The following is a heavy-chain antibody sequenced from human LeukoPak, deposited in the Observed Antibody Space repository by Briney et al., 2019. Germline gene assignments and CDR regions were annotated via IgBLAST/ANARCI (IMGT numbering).Heavy chain of an antibody. CDR3: AKDLVRGYSGYTSFDY. CDR2: ISGSGGST. Sequence: GGSLRLSCAASGVTFSSYAMSWVRQAPGKGLEWVSAISGSGGSTYYADSVKGGFTISRDNSKNTLYLQMNSLTAEDTAVYYCAKDLVRGYSGYTSFDYWGQGTLVTVSS. V-gene: IGHV3-23*01. CDR1: GVTFSSYA. D-gene: IGHD5-12*01. J-gene: IGHJ4*02.